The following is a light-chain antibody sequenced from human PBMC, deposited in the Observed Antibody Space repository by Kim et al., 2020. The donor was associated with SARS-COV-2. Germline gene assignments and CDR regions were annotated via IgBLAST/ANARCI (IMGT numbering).Light chain of an antibody. CDR3: AAWDASLSGWV. CDR1: SSNIGINY. CDR2: RNN. Sequence: QSVLTQPPSASGTPGQRVTISCSGSSSNIGINYVYWYQQLPGTAPKLLIYRNNQRPSGVPDRFSGSKSGTSASLAISGLRSEDEADYFCAAWDASLSGWVFGGGTKLTVL. V-gene: IGLV1-47*01. J-gene: IGLJ3*02.